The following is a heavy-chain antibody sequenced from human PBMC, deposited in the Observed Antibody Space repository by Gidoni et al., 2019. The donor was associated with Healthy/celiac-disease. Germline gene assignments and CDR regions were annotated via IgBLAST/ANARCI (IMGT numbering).Heavy chain of an antibody. V-gene: IGHV3-11*06. CDR1: GFTFSYYY. Sequence: QVQLVESGGGLVKPGGSLRLSCAASGFTFSYYYMSWIRQAPGKGLEWVSYISSSSSYTNYADSVKGRFTISRDNAKNSLYLQMNSLRAEDTAVYYCARDRYYYDSSGYSYWYFDLWGRGTLVTVSS. J-gene: IGHJ2*01. CDR2: ISSSSSYT. CDR3: ARDRYYYDSSGYSYWYFDL. D-gene: IGHD3-22*01.